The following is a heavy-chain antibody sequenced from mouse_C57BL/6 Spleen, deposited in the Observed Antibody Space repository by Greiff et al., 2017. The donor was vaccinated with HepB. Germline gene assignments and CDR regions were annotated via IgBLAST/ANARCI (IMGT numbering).Heavy chain of an antibody. J-gene: IGHJ2*01. CDR1: GYSITSGYY. Sequence: ESGPGLVKPSQSLSLTCSVTGYSITSGYYWNWIRQFPGNKLEWMGYISYDGSNNYNPSLKNRISITRDTSKNQFFLKLNSVTTEDTATYYCAREGDYDYFDYWGQGTTLTVSS. V-gene: IGHV3-6*01. D-gene: IGHD2-4*01. CDR3: AREGDYDYFDY. CDR2: ISYDGSN.